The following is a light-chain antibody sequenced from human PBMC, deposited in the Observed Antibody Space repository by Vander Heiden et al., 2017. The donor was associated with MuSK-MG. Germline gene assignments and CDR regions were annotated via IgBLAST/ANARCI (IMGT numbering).Light chain of an antibody. V-gene: IGLV4-69*01. J-gene: IGLJ3*02. CDR3: QTWGTGMRV. CDR1: SAHSSYP. CDR2: RDSDDSR. Sequence: HLVLTQPPSASASLGAPVTLTCTRSSAHSSYPIAFHQPQPVKGPRFLMKRDSDDSRRTGDAIPVCVSGSSSAAARYLTSSSLQSEDESDYHSQTWGTGMRVCGGGTKL.